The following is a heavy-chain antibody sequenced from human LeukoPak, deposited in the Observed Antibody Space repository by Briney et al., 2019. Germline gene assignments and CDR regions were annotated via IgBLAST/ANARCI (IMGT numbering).Heavy chain of an antibody. D-gene: IGHD3-3*01. CDR1: GYTFTSYD. CDR3: AREKNDFWSGYYSNGWFDP. V-gene: IGHV1-8*01. J-gene: IGHJ5*02. CDR2: MNPNSGNT. Sequence: ASVNVSCKASGYTFTSYDINWVRQATGQGLEWMGWMNPNSGNTGYAQKFQGRVTMTRNTSISTAYMELSSLRSEDTAVYYCAREKNDFWSGYYSNGWFDPWGQGPLATVSS.